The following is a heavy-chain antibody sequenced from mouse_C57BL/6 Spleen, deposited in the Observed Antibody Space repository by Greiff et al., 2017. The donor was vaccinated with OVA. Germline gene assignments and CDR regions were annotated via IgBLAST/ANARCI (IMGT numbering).Heavy chain of an antibody. J-gene: IGHJ3*01. V-gene: IGHV3-6*01. Sequence: EVQLQQSGPGLVKPSQSLSLTCSVTGYSITSGYFWNWIRQFPGNQLEWMGYISYDGSNNYNPSLKNRISITRDTSKNQFFLKLNSVTTEDTATDYCARGGLRPWFAYWGQGTLVTVSA. CDR2: ISYDGSN. CDR1: GYSITSGYF. CDR3: ARGGLRPWFAY. D-gene: IGHD2-4*01.